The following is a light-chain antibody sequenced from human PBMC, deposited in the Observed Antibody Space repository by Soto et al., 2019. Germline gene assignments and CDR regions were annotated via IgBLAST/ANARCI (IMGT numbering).Light chain of an antibody. Sequence: EVVLTQSPATLSLSPVGRATLSCRASQSVGLSLAWYQQKPGQAPRLLIYDASERASGIPARFSGSGSGTDFTLTISSLEPEDFAVYYCQQRTSWPPWTFGQGTKVDIK. CDR3: QQRTSWPPWT. CDR2: DAS. V-gene: IGKV3-11*01. J-gene: IGKJ1*01. CDR1: QSVGLS.